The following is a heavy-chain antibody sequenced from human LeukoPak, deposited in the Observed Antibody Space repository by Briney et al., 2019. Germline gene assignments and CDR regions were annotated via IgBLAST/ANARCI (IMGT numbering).Heavy chain of an antibody. Sequence: GRSLRLSCAASGFTFSSYAMHWVRQAPGKGLEWVAVISYDGSNKYYADSVKGRFTISRDNSKNTLYLQMNSLRAEDTAVYYWAKAPPKPPFDYWGQGTLVTVSS. V-gene: IGHV3-30*04. J-gene: IGHJ4*02. CDR1: GFTFSSYA. CDR2: ISYDGSNK. CDR3: AKAPPKPPFDY.